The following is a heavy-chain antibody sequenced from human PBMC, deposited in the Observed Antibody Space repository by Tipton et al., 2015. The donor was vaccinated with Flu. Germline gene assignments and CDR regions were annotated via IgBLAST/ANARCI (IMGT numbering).Heavy chain of an antibody. J-gene: IGHJ3*02. CDR3: ARGEVVGADGPFDI. D-gene: IGHD1-26*01. CDR1: GFTFSSYW. CDR2: IKQDGSEK. Sequence: SLRLSCAASGFTFSSYWMSWVRQAPGKGLEWVANIKQDGSEKYYVDSVKGRFTISRDNAKNSLYLQMNSLRAEDTAVYYCARGEVVGADGPFDIWGQGTMVTVSS. V-gene: IGHV3-7*01.